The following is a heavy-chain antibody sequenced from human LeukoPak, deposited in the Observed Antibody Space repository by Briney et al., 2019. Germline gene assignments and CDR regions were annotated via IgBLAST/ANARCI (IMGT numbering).Heavy chain of an antibody. CDR2: ISGSGSGSST. Sequence: GGSLRLSCAASGFTFSSSAMSWVRQAPGKGLEWVSTISGSGSGSSTYYADSVKGRFTISRDNSKNTLYLQMNSLRAEDTAVYYCAREPIVGVHFDYWGQGTLVTVSS. V-gene: IGHV3-23*01. J-gene: IGHJ4*02. CDR3: AREPIVGVHFDY. CDR1: GFTFSSSA. D-gene: IGHD1-26*01.